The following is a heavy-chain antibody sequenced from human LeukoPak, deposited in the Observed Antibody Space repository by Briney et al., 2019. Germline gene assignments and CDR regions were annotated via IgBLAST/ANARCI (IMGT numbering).Heavy chain of an antibody. D-gene: IGHD2-15*01. V-gene: IGHV4-59*11. CDR3: GRVSLVGYFSYYYMDV. CDR2: ISNSGST. Sequence: KTSETLSLTCTVSGGSISSHYWTWMRQSPVKGLEWIGDISNSGSTSYNPSLKSRVTISIDTSKNQFSLKLSSVTAADTAVYYCGRVSLVGYFSYYYMDVWGKGTTVTVSS. CDR1: GGSISSHY. J-gene: IGHJ6*03.